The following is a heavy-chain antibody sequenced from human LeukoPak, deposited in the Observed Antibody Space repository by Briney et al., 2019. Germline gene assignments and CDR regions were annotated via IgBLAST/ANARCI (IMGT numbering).Heavy chain of an antibody. CDR1: GGSISSGSYY. CDR3: ARGGYYYGSGSYRPDAFDI. J-gene: IGHJ3*02. V-gene: IGHV4-61*05. CDR2: IYYSGST. Sequence: SETLSLTCTVSGGSISSGSYYWGWIRQPPGKGLEWIGYIYYSGSTNYNPSLKSRVTISVDTSKNQFSLKLSSVTAADTAVYYCARGGYYYGSGSYRPDAFDIWGQETMVTVSS. D-gene: IGHD3-10*01.